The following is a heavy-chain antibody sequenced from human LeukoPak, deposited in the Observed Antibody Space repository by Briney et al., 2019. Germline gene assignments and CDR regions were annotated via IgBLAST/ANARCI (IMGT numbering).Heavy chain of an antibody. CDR1: GGSISSYY. CDR3: ARYGVDHYYYMDV. V-gene: IGHV4-59*01. CDR2: IYYSGST. J-gene: IGHJ6*03. Sequence: SETLSLTCTVSGGSISSYYWSWIRQPPGKGLEGIGYIYYSGSTNYNPSLKSRVTISVDTSKNQFSLKLSSVTAADTAVYYCARYGVDHYYYMDVWGKGTTVTVSS. D-gene: IGHD3-10*01.